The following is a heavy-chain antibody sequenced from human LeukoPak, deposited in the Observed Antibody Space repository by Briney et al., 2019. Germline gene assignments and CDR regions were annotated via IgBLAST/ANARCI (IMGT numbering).Heavy chain of an antibody. CDR2: ITYSGGST. D-gene: IGHD2-15*01. Sequence: GGSLRLSCVASGFTFSSHAMSWVRQAPGKGLEWVSIITYSGGSTYYADSVKGRFTISRDNSKNTLYLQMNSLRVEDTAVYYCARAAGSCGGSCAIWLNWGQGTLVTVSS. J-gene: IGHJ4*02. CDR1: GFTFSSHA. CDR3: ARAAGSCGGSCAIWLN. V-gene: IGHV3-23*01.